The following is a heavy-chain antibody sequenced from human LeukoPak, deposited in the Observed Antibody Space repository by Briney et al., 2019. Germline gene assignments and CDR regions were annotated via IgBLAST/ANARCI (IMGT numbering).Heavy chain of an antibody. CDR2: IWYDGSNK. CDR3: ARDPRCSSTSCQNHGMDV. Sequence: GGSLRLSCAASGFTFSSYGMHWVRQAPGKGLEWVAVIWYDGSNKYYADSVKGRFTISRDNSKNTLYLQMNSLRAEDTAVYYWARDPRCSSTSCQNHGMDVWGQGATVTVSS. D-gene: IGHD2-2*01. J-gene: IGHJ6*02. CDR1: GFTFSSYG. V-gene: IGHV3-33*01.